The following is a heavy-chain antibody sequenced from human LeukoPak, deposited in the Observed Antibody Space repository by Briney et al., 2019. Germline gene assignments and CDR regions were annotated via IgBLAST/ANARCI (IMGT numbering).Heavy chain of an antibody. J-gene: IGHJ4*02. Sequence: PSETLSLTCTVSGGSISSSYYYWGWIRQPPGKGLEWIGSIYSSGSTYYNPSLKSRVTISVDTSKNQFSLKLSSVTAADTAVYYCARGPHLWSPRIAAAGTFSYWGQGTLVTVSS. D-gene: IGHD6-13*01. CDR1: GGSISSSYYY. V-gene: IGHV4-39*01. CDR3: ARGPHLWSPRIAAAGTFSY. CDR2: IYSSGST.